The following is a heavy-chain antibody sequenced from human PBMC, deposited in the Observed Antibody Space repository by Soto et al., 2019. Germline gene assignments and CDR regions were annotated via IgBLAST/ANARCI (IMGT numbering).Heavy chain of an antibody. J-gene: IGHJ4*02. V-gene: IGHV2-5*01. Sequence: QITLKESGPTLVKPTQTLTLTCTFSGFSLSTTAVGVGWVRQPPGKALEWLALIYWNDEKRYSPSLKSRLTSTKDPSKNQVVLTMTNMDPVDTATYYCGHWGYSTGWSDSWGQGTLVTVSS. CDR2: IYWNDEK. CDR1: GFSLSTTAVG. D-gene: IGHD6-19*01. CDR3: GHWGYSTGWSDS.